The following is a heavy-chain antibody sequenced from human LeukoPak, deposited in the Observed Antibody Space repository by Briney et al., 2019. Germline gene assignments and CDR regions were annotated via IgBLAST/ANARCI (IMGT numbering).Heavy chain of an antibody. Sequence: PGGSLRLSCAASGFTFSSYSMNWVRQAPGKGLEWVSYISSSSSTIYYADSVKGRFTISRDNAKNSLYLQMNSLRDEDTAVYYCARDLRYYGSGSYYNVGFWGQGTLVTVSS. D-gene: IGHD3-10*01. V-gene: IGHV3-48*02. CDR1: GFTFSSYS. J-gene: IGHJ4*02. CDR3: ARDLRYYGSGSYYNVGF. CDR2: ISSSSSTI.